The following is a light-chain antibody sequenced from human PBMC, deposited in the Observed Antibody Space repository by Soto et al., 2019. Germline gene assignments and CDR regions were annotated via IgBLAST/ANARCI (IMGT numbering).Light chain of an antibody. CDR1: QSISSW. V-gene: IGKV1-5*03. J-gene: IGKJ1*01. CDR3: QQYSYFAT. Sequence: DIQMTQSPSTLSASVGDRVTITCRASQSISSWLTWYQQKAGQAPKLLIYKAPNVESGVPSRFSGRGSGTEFAITISRVKPGVSAADDCQQYSYFATFGQGTRVEVK. CDR2: KAP.